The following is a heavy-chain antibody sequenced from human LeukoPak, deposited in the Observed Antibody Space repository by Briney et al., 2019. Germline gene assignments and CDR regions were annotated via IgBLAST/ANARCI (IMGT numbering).Heavy chain of an antibody. J-gene: IGHJ4*02. CDR2: ISGSGGST. CDR1: GFTFSSYA. Sequence: GGSLRLSCAASGFTFSSYAMSWVRQAPGKGLEWFSAISGSGGSTYYADSVKGRFTISRDNSKNTLYLQMNSLRAEDTAVYYCAKDRTITMVRGLTGHRQYYFDYWGQGTLVTVSS. V-gene: IGHV3-23*01. D-gene: IGHD3-10*01. CDR3: AKDRTITMVRGLTGHRQYYFDY.